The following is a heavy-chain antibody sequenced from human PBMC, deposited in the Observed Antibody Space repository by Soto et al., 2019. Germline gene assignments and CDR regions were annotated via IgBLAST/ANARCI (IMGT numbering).Heavy chain of an antibody. J-gene: IGHJ5*02. V-gene: IGHV1-69*13. CDR3: ASTLPYYDSWSGHRGFDP. D-gene: IGHD3-3*01. Sequence: SVKVSCKASGGTLSSYAISWVRQAPGQGLEWMGGIIPIFGTANYEQKFQGRVTITADESKSTAYMELSSLRSEDTAVYYCASTLPYYDSWSGHRGFDPWGQGTLVTVSS. CDR2: IIPIFGTA. CDR1: GGTLSSYA.